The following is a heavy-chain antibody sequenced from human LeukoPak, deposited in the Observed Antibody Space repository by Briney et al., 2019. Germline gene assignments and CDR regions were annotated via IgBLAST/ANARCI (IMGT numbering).Heavy chain of an antibody. CDR3: ARGGRRMITVGGLFDGMDV. Sequence: SETLSLTCGVSGGSLSGHYWSWIRQTPGKGLEWIGEIYHSGSTTYNPSLQSRVTISVDTSKSQFPLKLSSVTAADTAVYYCARGGRRMITVGGLFDGMDVWGQGTTVTVSS. J-gene: IGHJ6*02. CDR2: IYHSGST. D-gene: IGHD3-16*02. CDR1: GGSLSGHY. V-gene: IGHV4-34*01.